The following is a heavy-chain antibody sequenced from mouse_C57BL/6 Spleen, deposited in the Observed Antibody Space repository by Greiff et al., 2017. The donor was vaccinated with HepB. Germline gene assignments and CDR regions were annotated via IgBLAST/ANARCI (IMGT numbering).Heavy chain of an antibody. V-gene: IGHV5-4*01. CDR3: ARDGLLRGFAY. CDR1: GFTFSSYA. CDR2: ISDGGSYT. J-gene: IGHJ3*01. D-gene: IGHD1-1*01. Sequence: EVQGVESGGGLVKPGGSLKLSCAASGFTFSSYAMSWVRQTPAKRLEWVATISDGGSYTYYPDNVKGRFTISRDNAKNNLYLQMSHLKSEDTAMYYCARDGLLRGFAYWGQGTLVTVSA.